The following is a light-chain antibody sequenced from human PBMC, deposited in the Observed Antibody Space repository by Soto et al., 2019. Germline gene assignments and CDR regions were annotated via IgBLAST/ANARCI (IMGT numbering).Light chain of an antibody. CDR2: WAS. J-gene: IGKJ1*01. Sequence: DIVLTQSPDSLAVSLGERATINCKSSQSVLYSSNNKNYLAWYQQKPGQPPKLLIYWASTRESGVPDRFSGTGSGTDFTLTISSLQAEDLAVYYCQQYYSPSTFGQGTKVEIK. CDR3: QQYYSPST. V-gene: IGKV4-1*01. CDR1: QSVLYSSNNKNY.